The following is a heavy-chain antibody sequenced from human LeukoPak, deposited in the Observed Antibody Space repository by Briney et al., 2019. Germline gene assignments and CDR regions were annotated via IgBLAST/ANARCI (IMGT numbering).Heavy chain of an antibody. J-gene: IGHJ6*04. Sequence: SETLSLTCSVSGGSVSSGNDYWSWIRQPPGKGLEWIGYIYYSGSTNYNPSLRSRVTISVDTLKNQFSLRLRSMTAADTAVYYCARADYYHYGMDVWGKGTTVTVSS. CDR2: IYYSGST. CDR1: GGSVSSGNDY. V-gene: IGHV4-61*01. CDR3: ARADYYHYGMDV.